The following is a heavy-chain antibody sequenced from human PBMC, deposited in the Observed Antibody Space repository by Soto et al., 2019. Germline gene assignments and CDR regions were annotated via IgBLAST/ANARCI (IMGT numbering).Heavy chain of an antibody. CDR3: ARQSCSSTSCFYDY. J-gene: IGHJ4*02. CDR2: LNPNTGAT. CDR1: GYTFTSYY. V-gene: IGHV1-2*02. Sequence: ASVKVSCKASGYTFTSYYMHWVRQAPGQGLEWMGWLNPNTGATDFAQRFQGRVTLTSDTSISTAYMELSRLTSDDTAVFYCARQSCSSTSCFYDYWGPGTLVTVSS. D-gene: IGHD2-2*01.